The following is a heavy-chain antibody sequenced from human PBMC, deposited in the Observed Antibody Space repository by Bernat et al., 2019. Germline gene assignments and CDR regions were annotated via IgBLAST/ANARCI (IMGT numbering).Heavy chain of an antibody. Sequence: VQLVESGGGLVQPGNSLRLPVAHPGFNLSIYARYWVGKAPGKGLEGVALISYDGNNKNYADSVKGRFTISRDNSRNTLYLQMNNLKAEDTAVYYCARERTKYNWNPDGLEDWGQGTLVTVSS. CDR2: ISYDGNNK. V-gene: IGHV3-30*04. CDR3: ARERTKYNWNPDGLED. CDR1: GFNLSIYA. J-gene: IGHJ4*02. D-gene: IGHD1-20*01.